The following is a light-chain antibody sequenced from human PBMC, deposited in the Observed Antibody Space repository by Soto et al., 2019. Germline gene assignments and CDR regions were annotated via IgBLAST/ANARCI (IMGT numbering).Light chain of an antibody. V-gene: IGLV2-23*02. J-gene: IGLJ2*01. CDR2: EVN. Sequence: QSALTQPASVSGSPGQSITISCTGTSLDVGSYNLVSWYQQHPGKAPKVIIYEVNKQPSGVSNRFSGSKSCNTASLTISGLQAEDEADYYCCSYVGSSMGVFGGGTKVTVL. CDR1: SLDVGSYNL. CDR3: CSYVGSSMGV.